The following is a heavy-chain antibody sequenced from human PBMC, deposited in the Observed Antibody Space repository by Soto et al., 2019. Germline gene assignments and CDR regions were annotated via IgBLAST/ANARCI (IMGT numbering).Heavy chain of an antibody. D-gene: IGHD6-6*01. CDR1: GGSISSGGYY. CDR3: ARRIAARPRGYWFDP. J-gene: IGHJ5*02. Sequence: PSETLSLTCTVSGGSISSGGYYWSWIRQHPGKCLEWIGYIYYSGSTYYNPSLKSRVTISVDTSKNQFSLKLSSVTAADTAVYYCARRIAARPRGYWFDPWGQGTLVTVSS. V-gene: IGHV4-31*03. CDR2: IYYSGST.